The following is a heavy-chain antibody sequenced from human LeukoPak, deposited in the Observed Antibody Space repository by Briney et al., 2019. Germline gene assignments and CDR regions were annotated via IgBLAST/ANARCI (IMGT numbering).Heavy chain of an antibody. D-gene: IGHD6-19*01. CDR1: GSTFTSYG. J-gene: IGHJ4*02. CDR2: ISAYNGNT. Sequence: GASVTVSCKASGSTFTSYGIGWVRQATGQGLERMGWISAYNGNTNYAQKLQGRVTMTTDTSTSTAYMELRSLRSDDTAVYYCARGLRIAVAGTPGYWGQGTLVTVSS. V-gene: IGHV1-18*01. CDR3: ARGLRIAVAGTPGY.